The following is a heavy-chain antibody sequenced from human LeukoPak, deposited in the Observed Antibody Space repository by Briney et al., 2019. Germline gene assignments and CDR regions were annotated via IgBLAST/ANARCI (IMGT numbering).Heavy chain of an antibody. J-gene: IGHJ6*04. D-gene: IGHD5-12*01. CDR2: IIPIFGTA. CDR1: GGTFSSYA. V-gene: IGHV1-69*06. Sequence: SVKVSCKASGGTFSSYAISWVRQAPGQGLEWMGGIIPIFGTANYAQKFQGRVTITADKSTSTAYMELSSLRSEDTAAYYCARAPTGYSGYDYYYYGMDVWGKGTTVTVSS. CDR3: ARAPTGYSGYDYYYYGMDV.